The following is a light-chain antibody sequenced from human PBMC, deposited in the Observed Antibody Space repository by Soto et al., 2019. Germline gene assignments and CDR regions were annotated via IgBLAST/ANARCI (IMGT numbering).Light chain of an antibody. V-gene: IGKV1-27*01. Sequence: IQMTQSPSSLSASVGDRVTITCRASQDISNYLAWYQQRPGKVPKLLIYAASTLLSGVPSRFSGSGSGTDFTLTISSLQPEDVATYYCQKYNSAPLFAFGPGTKVDIK. J-gene: IGKJ3*01. CDR1: QDISNY. CDR3: QKYNSAPLFA. CDR2: AAS.